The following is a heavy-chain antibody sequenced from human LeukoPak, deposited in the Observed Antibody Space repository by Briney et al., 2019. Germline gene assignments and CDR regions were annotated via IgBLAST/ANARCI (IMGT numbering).Heavy chain of an antibody. D-gene: IGHD1-26*01. CDR1: GFTFSGSA. CDR3: ARGLVAAIRTMDY. J-gene: IGHJ4*02. Sequence: AGGSLRLSCAASGFTFSGSAMHWVRQASGKGLEWVGRIRSKANSYVTAYAASVKGRFTISRDDSKNTAYLQMNSLKTEDTAVYYCARGLVAAIRTMDYWGQGTLVTVSS. V-gene: IGHV3-73*01. CDR2: IRSKANSYVT.